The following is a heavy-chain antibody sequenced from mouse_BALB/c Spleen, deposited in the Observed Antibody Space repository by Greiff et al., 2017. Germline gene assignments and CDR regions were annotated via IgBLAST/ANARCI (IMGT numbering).Heavy chain of an antibody. V-gene: IGHV1-18*01. D-gene: IGHD1-2*01. J-gene: IGHJ1*01. Sequence: VQLQQSGPELVKPGASVKIPCKASGYTFTDYNMDWVKQSHGKSLEWIGDINPNNGGTFYNQKFKGKATLTVDKSSSTAYMELRSLTSEDTAVYYCARRGNPYGCWYFDVWGAGTTVTVSS. CDR2: INPNNGGT. CDR1: GYTFTDYN. CDR3: ARRGNPYGCWYFDV.